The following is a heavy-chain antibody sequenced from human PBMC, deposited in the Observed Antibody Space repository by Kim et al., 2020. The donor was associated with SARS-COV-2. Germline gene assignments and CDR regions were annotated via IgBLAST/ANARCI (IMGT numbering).Heavy chain of an antibody. D-gene: IGHD1-26*01. CDR3: ARDSSGSYYGAFDF. CDR2: ISYDGSNK. CDR1: GFTFSSYA. J-gene: IGHJ3*01. Sequence: GGSLRLSCAASGFTFSSYAMHWVLQAPGKGLEWVAVISYDGSNKYYADSVKGRFTISRDNSKNTLYLQMNSLRAEDTAVYYCARDSSGSYYGAFDFWGQGTMVTVSS. V-gene: IGHV3-30-3*01.